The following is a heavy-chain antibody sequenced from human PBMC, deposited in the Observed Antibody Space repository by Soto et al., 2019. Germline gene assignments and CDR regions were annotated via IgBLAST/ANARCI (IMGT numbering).Heavy chain of an antibody. CDR1: GGSISSYY. Sequence: SETLSLTCTVSGGSISSYYWSWIRQPPGKGLEWIGYIYYSGSTNYNPSLKSRVTISVDTSKNQFSLKLSSVTAADTAMYYCARDAGAGVWGQGTLVTVSS. J-gene: IGHJ4*02. CDR2: IYYSGST. D-gene: IGHD1-26*01. V-gene: IGHV4-59*01. CDR3: ARDAGAGV.